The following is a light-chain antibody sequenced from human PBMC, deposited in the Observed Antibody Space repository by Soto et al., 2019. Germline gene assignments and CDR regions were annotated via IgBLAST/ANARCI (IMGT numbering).Light chain of an antibody. V-gene: IGLV2-23*01. CDR1: SSDVGSYNL. J-gene: IGLJ2*01. Sequence: QSALTQPASVSGSPGQSITISCTGTSSDVGSYNLVSWYQHHPGKAPKLMIYEGSKRPSGVSHRFSGSKSGNMDNTASLTISGLQAEDEADYYCCSYAVGSTLVFGGGTKLTVL. CDR3: CSYAVGSTLV. CDR2: EGS.